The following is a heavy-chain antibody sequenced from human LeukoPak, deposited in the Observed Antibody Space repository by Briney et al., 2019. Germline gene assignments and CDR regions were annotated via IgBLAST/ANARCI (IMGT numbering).Heavy chain of an antibody. CDR2: INHSGST. D-gene: IGHD6-19*01. CDR3: ARVGSGWFWYMDV. CDR1: GGSFSGYY. V-gene: IGHV4-34*01. J-gene: IGHJ6*03. Sequence: SETLSLTCAAYGGSFSGYYWSWIRQPPGKGLEWIGEINHSGSTNYNPSLKSRVTISVDTSKNQVSLKLRSVTAADTAVYYCARVGSGWFWYMDVWGKGTTVTVSS.